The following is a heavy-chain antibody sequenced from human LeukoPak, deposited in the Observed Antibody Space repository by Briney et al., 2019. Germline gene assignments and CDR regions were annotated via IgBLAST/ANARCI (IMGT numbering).Heavy chain of an antibody. CDR3: ARDPAPYSNYAVDY. V-gene: IGHV1-69*04. Sequence: AVKVSCKASGGTFSSYAISWVRQAPGQGLEWMGRIIPILGIANYAQKFQGRVTITADKSTSTAYMELSSLRSEDTAVYYCARDPAPYSNYAVDYWGQGTPVSPSS. D-gene: IGHD4-11*01. CDR1: GGTFSSYA. CDR2: IIPILGIA. J-gene: IGHJ4*02.